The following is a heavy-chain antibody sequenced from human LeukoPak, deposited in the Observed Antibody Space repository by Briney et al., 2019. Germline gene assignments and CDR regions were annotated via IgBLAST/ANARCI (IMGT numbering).Heavy chain of an antibody. CDR2: INEGGNEK. D-gene: IGHD6-13*01. CDR1: GFTFRNYW. Sequence: GGSLRLSCAASGFTFRNYWMSWVRQVPGKGLEWVVNINEGGNEKNYVDSVKGRFTASRDNAQNSLYLQMNSLRVDDTAVYYCARHPNSNWDYWGQGTLVTVSS. V-gene: IGHV3-7*03. CDR3: ARHPNSNWDY. J-gene: IGHJ4*02.